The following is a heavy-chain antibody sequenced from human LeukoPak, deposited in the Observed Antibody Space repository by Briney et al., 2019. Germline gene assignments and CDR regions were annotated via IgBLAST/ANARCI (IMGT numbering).Heavy chain of an antibody. CDR2: IYYSGST. J-gene: IGHJ5*02. CDR1: GGSISSGGYY. V-gene: IGHV4-31*03. CDR3: ARDPASGWLSSPWGP. D-gene: IGHD6-19*01. Sequence: PSQTLSLTCTVSGGSISSGGYYWSWIRQHPGKGLEWIGYIYYSGSTYYNPSLKSRVTISVDTSKNQFSLKLSSVTAADTAVYYCARDPASGWLSSPWGPWGQGTLVTVSS.